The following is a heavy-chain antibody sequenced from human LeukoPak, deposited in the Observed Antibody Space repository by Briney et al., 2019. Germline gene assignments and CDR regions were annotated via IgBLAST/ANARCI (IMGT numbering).Heavy chain of an antibody. CDR1: GYSFTSYW. Sequence: RESLKISRKGSGYSFTSYWIGWVRQMPGKGLEWMGIIYPGDSDTRYSPSFQGQVTISADKSISTAYLQWSSLKASDTAMYYCARRSDLSSSWFFDYWGQGTLVTVSS. J-gene: IGHJ4*02. CDR3: ARRSDLSSSWFFDY. D-gene: IGHD6-13*01. CDR2: IYPGDSDT. V-gene: IGHV5-51*01.